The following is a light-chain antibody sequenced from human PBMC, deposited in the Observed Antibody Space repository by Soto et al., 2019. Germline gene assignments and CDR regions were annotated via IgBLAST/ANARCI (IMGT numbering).Light chain of an antibody. Sequence: EIVLTQSPGTLSLSPGERATLSCRASQSVSSSYLAWYQQKPGQAPRLLIYGASSRATGIPDRFSGSGSGTDFTLTISRLEPEDFAVYYCQQYVSSPPWTFGQGTKVEIK. V-gene: IGKV3-20*01. J-gene: IGKJ1*01. CDR1: QSVSSSY. CDR2: GAS. CDR3: QQYVSSPPWT.